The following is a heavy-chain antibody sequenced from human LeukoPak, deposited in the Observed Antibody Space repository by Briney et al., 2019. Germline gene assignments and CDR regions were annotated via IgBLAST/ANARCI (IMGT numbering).Heavy chain of an antibody. Sequence: ASVKVSCKASGYTFTGYYMHWVRQAPGQGLEWMGWINPNSGGTNYAQKFQGRVTITADESTSTAYMELSRLRSDDTAVYYCARDRSRFGELYGYWGQGTLVTVSS. CDR1: GYTFTGYY. D-gene: IGHD3-10*01. V-gene: IGHV1-2*02. J-gene: IGHJ4*02. CDR3: ARDRSRFGELYGY. CDR2: INPNSGGT.